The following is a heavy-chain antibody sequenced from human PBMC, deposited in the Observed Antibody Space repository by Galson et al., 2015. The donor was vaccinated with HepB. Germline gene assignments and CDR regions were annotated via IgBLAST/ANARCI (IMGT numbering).Heavy chain of an antibody. CDR1: GGSISSYY. CDR3: ARRFDDSSGSDAFDI. V-gene: IGHV4-59*08. J-gene: IGHJ3*02. D-gene: IGHD3-22*01. Sequence: ETLSLTCTVSGGSISSYYWSWIRQPPGKGLEWIGYIYYSGRTDYNPSLKSRVTISVDTSKNQFSLKLSSVTAADTAVYYCARRFDDSSGSDAFDIWGQGTMVTVSS. CDR2: IYYSGRT.